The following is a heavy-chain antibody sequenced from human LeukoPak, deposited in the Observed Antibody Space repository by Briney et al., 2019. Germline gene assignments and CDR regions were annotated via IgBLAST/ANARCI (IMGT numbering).Heavy chain of an antibody. V-gene: IGHV2-26*01. CDR2: IFSNDEK. CDR1: GFSLSNARRG. D-gene: IGHD3-22*01. Sequence: SGPVLVKPTETLTLTCTVSGFSLSNARRGVSWIRQPPGKALEWLAHIFSNDEKSYSTSLKSRLTISKDTSKSQVVLTMTNMDPVDTATYYCARMTYYYDSSGYYPDAFDIWGQGTMVTVSS. CDR3: ARMTYYYDSSGYYPDAFDI. J-gene: IGHJ3*02.